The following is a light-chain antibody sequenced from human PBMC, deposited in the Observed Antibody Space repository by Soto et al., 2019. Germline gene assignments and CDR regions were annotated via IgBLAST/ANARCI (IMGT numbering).Light chain of an antibody. V-gene: IGKV1-5*03. CDR2: KAS. Sequence: DIKMTQSPSTLSASVGDRVTITCRASQSISSGLSWYQQKPGKAPKLLIYKASSLESGVPSRFSGSGSGTAFTLTISSLQADDLATYYCQQDNSDTRTFGQANKGQIK. J-gene: IGKJ1*01. CDR1: QSISSG. CDR3: QQDNSDTRT.